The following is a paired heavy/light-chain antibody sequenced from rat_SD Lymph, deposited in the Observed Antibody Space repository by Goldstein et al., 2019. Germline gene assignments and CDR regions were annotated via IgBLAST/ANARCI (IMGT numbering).Light chain of an antibody. J-gene: IGKJ1*01. CDR2: NTN. Sequence: IQLTQSPSLLSASVGDRVTLSCKGSQNINNYLAWYQQKLGEAPKLLIYNTNSLQTGIPSRFSGSGSGTDYTLTISSLQPEDVATYFCYQYNNGWTFGGGTKLELK. V-gene: IGKV22S2*01. CDR1: QNINNY. CDR3: YQYNNGWT.
Heavy chain of an antibody. CDR2: ISYSGST. D-gene: IGHD1-1*01. Sequence: EVQLQESGPGLVKPSQSLSLTCSVTGYSITSNYWGWIRKFPGNKMEWMGYISYSGSTSYNPSLKSRISITRDTSKNQFFLHLNSVTTEDTATYYCVRYYSARALYFDYWGQGVMVTVSS. J-gene: IGHJ2*01. V-gene: IGHV3-1*01. CDR1: GYSITSNY. CDR3: VRYYSARALYFDY.